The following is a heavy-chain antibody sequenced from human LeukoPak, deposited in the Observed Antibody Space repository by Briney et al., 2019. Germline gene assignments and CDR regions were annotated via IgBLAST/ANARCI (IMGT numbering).Heavy chain of an antibody. D-gene: IGHD6-19*01. Sequence: SETLSLTCTVSGGSISSYYWSWIRQPAGKGLEWIGRIYTSGSTNYNPSLKSRVTISVDTSKNQFSMKLSSVTAADTAVYYCARAPQWLSWFDPWGQGTLVTVSS. CDR3: ARAPQWLSWFDP. CDR1: GGSISSYY. CDR2: IYTSGST. J-gene: IGHJ5*02. V-gene: IGHV4-4*07.